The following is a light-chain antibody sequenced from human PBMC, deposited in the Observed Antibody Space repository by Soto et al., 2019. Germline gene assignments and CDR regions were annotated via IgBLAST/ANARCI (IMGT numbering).Light chain of an antibody. CDR2: GAS. CDR3: QQYTIWPPLT. J-gene: IGKJ4*01. Sequence: EIVMTQSPATLSVSPGERATLSCRASQSVSSNLAWYQQKPGQAPKVLIYGASTRATGIPARFSGSGSGTEFTLTISSLQSEDFAVYYCQQYTIWPPLTFGGGTKGEIK. V-gene: IGKV3-15*01. CDR1: QSVSSN.